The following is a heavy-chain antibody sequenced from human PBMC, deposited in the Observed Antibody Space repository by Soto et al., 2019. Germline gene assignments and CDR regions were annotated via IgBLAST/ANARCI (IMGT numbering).Heavy chain of an antibody. CDR2: IIPIFDSR. CDR1: RDTFSKYA. J-gene: IGHJ6*02. CDR3: ARGETYLGV. D-gene: IGHD3-16*01. V-gene: IGHV1-69*01. Sequence: QVQLVQSGAEVKKPGSSVKVSCKASRDTFSKYAFNWVRQAPGQGLEWRGWIIPIFDSRNYAEKFQGRVTITADESTSTAYMELRSLRFEDTAVYYCARGETYLGVWGQGTTVTVSS.